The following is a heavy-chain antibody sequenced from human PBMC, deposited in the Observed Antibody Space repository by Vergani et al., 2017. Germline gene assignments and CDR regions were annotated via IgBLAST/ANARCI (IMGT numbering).Heavy chain of an antibody. Sequence: QVQLVQSGAEVKKPGASVKVSCKASGYTFTSYGISWVRQAPGQGLEWMGWISAYNGNTNYAQKLQGRVTMTTDTSTSTAYMELRSLRSDDTAVYYCASKDWGSYRRAHDAFDIWGQGTMVTVSS. CDR2: ISAYNGNT. J-gene: IGHJ3*02. D-gene: IGHD3-16*02. CDR3: ASKDWGSYRRAHDAFDI. V-gene: IGHV1-18*04. CDR1: GYTFTSYG.